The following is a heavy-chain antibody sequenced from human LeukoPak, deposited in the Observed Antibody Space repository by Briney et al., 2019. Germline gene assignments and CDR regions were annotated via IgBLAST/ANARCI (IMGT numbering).Heavy chain of an antibody. CDR2: INEDGNEK. CDR3: ARDGGLHTNFDY. V-gene: IGHV3-7*01. D-gene: IGHD2-15*01. J-gene: IGHJ4*02. CDR1: GFRFRNYW. Sequence: GGSLRLPCVASGFRFRNYWMAWIRHAPGRGLEWVANINEDGNEKYYLDSVRGRFTTSRDNANNFLYLQMNSLRGEDTAVYYCARDGGLHTNFDYWGQGTLVTVSS.